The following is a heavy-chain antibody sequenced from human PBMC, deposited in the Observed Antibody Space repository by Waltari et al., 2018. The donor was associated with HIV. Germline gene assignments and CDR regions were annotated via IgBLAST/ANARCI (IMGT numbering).Heavy chain of an antibody. V-gene: IGHV3-23*01. CDR3: AKDAYDILTAVRGLYYFDY. Sequence: EVQLLESGGGLVQPGGSLRLSCAASGFTFSSYAMSWVRQAPGKGLGWVSGISGSGGYTYYADSVKGRCAISRDNTKNTLYLQMNSLRAEDTAVYYCAKDAYDILTAVRGLYYFDYWGQGTLVTVSS. CDR2: ISGSGGYT. D-gene: IGHD3-9*01. CDR1: GFTFSSYA. J-gene: IGHJ4*02.